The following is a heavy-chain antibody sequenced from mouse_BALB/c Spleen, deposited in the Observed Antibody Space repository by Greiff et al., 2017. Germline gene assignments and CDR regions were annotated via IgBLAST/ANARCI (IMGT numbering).Heavy chain of an antibody. CDR2: IYPYNGGT. J-gene: IGHJ3*01. CDR1: GYTFTDYN. V-gene: IGHV1S29*02. D-gene: IGHD2-10*02. CDR3: AYGNYVVAY. Sequence: EVQLQQSGPELVKPGASVKISCKASGYTFTDYNMHWVKQSHGKSLEWIGYIYPYNGGTGYNQKFKSKATLTVDKSSSTAYMQLSSPTSEDSAVYYCAYGNYVVAYWGQGTLVTVSA.